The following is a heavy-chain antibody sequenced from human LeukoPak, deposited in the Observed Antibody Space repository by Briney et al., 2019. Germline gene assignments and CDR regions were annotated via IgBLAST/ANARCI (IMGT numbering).Heavy chain of an antibody. CDR1: GFTLSNYW. CDR3: ARGPSGYHNT. Sequence: GGSLRLSCVASGFTLSNYWMSWVRQAQGKGLEWVGNINKDGRMKNNVDSLKGRFTISRDNSKNTLYLQMNSLRAEDTAVYYCARGPSGYHNTGGQGTLVTVSS. V-gene: IGHV3-7*01. D-gene: IGHD5-12*01. J-gene: IGHJ4*02. CDR2: INKDGRMK.